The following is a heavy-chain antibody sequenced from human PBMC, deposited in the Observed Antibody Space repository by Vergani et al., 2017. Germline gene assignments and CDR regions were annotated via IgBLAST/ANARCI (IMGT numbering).Heavy chain of an antibody. D-gene: IGHD3-9*01. V-gene: IGHV3-11*04. J-gene: IGHJ6*02. CDR3: ARETDTGSSVSYNYYGMDV. CDR2: MSSGDSI. CDR1: GFTFSDHY. Sequence: QVQLVESGGGLVKPGGSLRLSCAASGFTFSDHYMSWVRQAPGKGLEWISYMSSGDSIYYADSVKGRFTVSRDNTKNTLYLQMNSLRAEDTAVYYCARETDTGSSVSYNYYGMDVWGQGTTVCVSS.